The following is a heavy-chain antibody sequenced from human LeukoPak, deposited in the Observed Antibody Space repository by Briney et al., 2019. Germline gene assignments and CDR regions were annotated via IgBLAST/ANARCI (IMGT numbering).Heavy chain of an antibody. D-gene: IGHD6-19*01. V-gene: IGHV3-73*01. CDR1: GFSFSDSA. CDR3: ARGSYSSGWAER. J-gene: IGHJ4*02. CDR2: IRSKGNNYAT. Sequence: GGSQKLSCVASGFSFSDSAVHWVRQASGKGLEWIGRIRSKGNNYATEYIESVRGRFSISRDDSKNTASLQMNSLRAEDTAVYYCARGSYSSGWAERWGQGTLVTVSS.